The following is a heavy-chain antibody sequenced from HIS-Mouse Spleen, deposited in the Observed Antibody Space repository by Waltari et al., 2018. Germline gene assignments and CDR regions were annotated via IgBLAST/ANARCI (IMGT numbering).Heavy chain of an antibody. Sequence: QVQLVQSGAEVKKPGASVKVSCKASGYTFTGYYMHWVRQAPGQGLEWMGWINPNSGGTNYAQKCQGRVTMTRDTSISTAYMELSRLRSDDTAVYYCARDRVSYSSSWYRWYFDLWGRGTLVTVSS. V-gene: IGHV1-2*02. CDR2: INPNSGGT. CDR1: GYTFTGYY. D-gene: IGHD6-13*01. CDR3: ARDRVSYSSSWYRWYFDL. J-gene: IGHJ2*01.